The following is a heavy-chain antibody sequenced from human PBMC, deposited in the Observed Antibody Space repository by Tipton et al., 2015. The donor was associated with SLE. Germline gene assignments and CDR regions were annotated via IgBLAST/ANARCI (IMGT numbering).Heavy chain of an antibody. V-gene: IGHV4-4*08. J-gene: IGHJ4*02. CDR1: GGSFSGNY. CDR3: ARGGVGGYDYLDY. CDR2: IYTSGST. Sequence: TLSLTCAVSGGSFSGNYWSWIRQVPGKGLEWIGRIYTSGSTNYNPSLKSRVTISVDTSKNQFSLKLSSVTAADTAVYYCARGGVGGYDYLDYWGQGTLVTVSS. D-gene: IGHD5-12*01.